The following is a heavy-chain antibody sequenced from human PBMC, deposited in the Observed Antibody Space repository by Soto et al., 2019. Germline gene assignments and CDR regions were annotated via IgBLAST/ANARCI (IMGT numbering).Heavy chain of an antibody. CDR2: ISPYNGNT. J-gene: IGHJ5*02. CDR3: ARDRRYNWNYGWFDP. CDR1: GYTFASDG. V-gene: IGHV1-18*01. Sequence: QVQLVQSGAEVKKPGASVKVSCKASGYTFASDGISWVRQAPGQGLEWMGWISPYNGNTNYAQNLQGRVTMTTDTSTSTAYMELRSLRSDDTTVYYCARDRRYNWNYGWFDPWGQGTLVTVSS. D-gene: IGHD1-7*01.